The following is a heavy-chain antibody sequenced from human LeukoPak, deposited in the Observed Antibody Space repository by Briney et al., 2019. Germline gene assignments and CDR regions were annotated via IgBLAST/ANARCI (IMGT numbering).Heavy chain of an antibody. Sequence: PGGSLRLSCAASGFTFSSYWMHWVRQAPGKGLVWVSRINSDGSSTSYADSVKGRFTISRDNSKNTLNLQMNSLRTEDTAVFYCAKPRDIDSWAFDVWGQGTMVTVSS. V-gene: IGHV3-74*01. CDR1: GFTFSSYW. CDR2: INSDGSST. D-gene: IGHD2-15*01. CDR3: AKPRDIDSWAFDV. J-gene: IGHJ3*01.